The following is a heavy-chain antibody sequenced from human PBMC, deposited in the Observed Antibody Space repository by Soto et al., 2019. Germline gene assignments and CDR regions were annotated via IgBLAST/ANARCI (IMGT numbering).Heavy chain of an antibody. V-gene: IGHV3-7*01. CDR2: IKQDGSEK. J-gene: IGHJ3*02. D-gene: IGHD3-9*01. CDR3: ARDRGLRYFDWSNPPDAFDI. CDR1: GFTFSSYW. Sequence: GGSLRLSCAASGFTFSSYWMSWVRQAPGKGLEWVANIKQDGSEKYYVDSVKGRFTISRDNAKNSRYLQMNSLRAEDTAVYYCARDRGLRYFDWSNPPDAFDIWGQGTMVTVSS.